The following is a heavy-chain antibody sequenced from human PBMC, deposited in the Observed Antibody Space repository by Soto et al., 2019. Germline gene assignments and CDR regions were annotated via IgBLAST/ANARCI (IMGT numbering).Heavy chain of an antibody. CDR3: VRVGFWTGYPYFDY. J-gene: IGHJ4*02. CDR2: VFHNGDT. Sequence: SETLSLTCAVSGDSVSSTFWWSWVRQSPGKGLEWLGEVFHNGDTNYNPSLKKRVTMSVDKSKNQVSLNLTSVTGADTAVYYCVRVGFWTGYPYFDYWGQGAQVTVSS. CDR1: GDSVSSTFW. V-gene: IGHV4-4*02. D-gene: IGHD3-3*01.